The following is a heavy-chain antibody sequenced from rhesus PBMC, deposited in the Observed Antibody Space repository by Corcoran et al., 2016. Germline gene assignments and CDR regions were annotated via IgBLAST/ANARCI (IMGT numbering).Heavy chain of an antibody. V-gene: IGHV4-160*01. CDR1: GCSISDSYY. CDR3: ASTKGGSGVVFDY. CDR2: IYGSGGST. Sequence: QVQLQESGPGLVKPSETLSLTCPVSGCSISDSYYWNWIRHPPGKGMEWMGRIYGSGGSTNYNPSLKTRVTISKDTSKNQFSRKLTSVTAADTAVYYCASTKGGSGVVFDYWGQGVLVTVSS. D-gene: IGHD6-25*01. J-gene: IGHJ4*01.